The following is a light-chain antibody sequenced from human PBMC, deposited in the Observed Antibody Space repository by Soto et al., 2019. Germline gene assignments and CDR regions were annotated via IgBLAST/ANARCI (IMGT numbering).Light chain of an antibody. CDR3: PQRSNWPRVT. J-gene: IGKJ5*01. CDR2: DAS. V-gene: IGKV3-11*01. Sequence: EIVLTQSPATLSLSPGERATLSCRASQSVSSYLAWYQQKHGQAPRLLIYDASNRATGIPARFSGSGSGPDFTLTISSLEPEDFAVYYCPQRSNWPRVTFGQGPRLEI. CDR1: QSVSSY.